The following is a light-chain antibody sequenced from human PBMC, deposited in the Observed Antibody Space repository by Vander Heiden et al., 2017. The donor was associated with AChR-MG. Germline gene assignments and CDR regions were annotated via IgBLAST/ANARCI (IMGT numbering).Light chain of an antibody. CDR2: EVT. CDR3: SSYAGNNNLI. V-gene: IGLV2-8*01. J-gene: IGLJ2*01. CDR1: SSDVGGYNY. Sequence: QSALTQPPPPSAPPAPSVTISCSGTSSDVGGYNYVAWYQQQPGKAPKLIIYEVTRRPSGVPDRFSGSKSGSTASLTVSGLQAEDEADYYGSSYAGNNNLIFGGGTKLTVL.